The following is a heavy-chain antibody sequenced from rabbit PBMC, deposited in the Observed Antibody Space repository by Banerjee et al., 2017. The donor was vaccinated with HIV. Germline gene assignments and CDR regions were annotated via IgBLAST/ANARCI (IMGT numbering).Heavy chain of an antibody. V-gene: IGHV1S7*01. CDR3: ARDGAGGSYFAL. D-gene: IGHD8-1*01. CDR2: FDPVFGIT. Sequence: QQEESAGGLVQPGGSLKLSCKASGFTLSSYYMNWVRQAPGKGLEWIGYFDPVFGITYYANWVAGRFSISRENAQNTVFLQMTSLTDADTATYFCARDGAGGSYFALWGPGTLVTVS. J-gene: IGHJ4*01. CDR1: GFTLSSYY.